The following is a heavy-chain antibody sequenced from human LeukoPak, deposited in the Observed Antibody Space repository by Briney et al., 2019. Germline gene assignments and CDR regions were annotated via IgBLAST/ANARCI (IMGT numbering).Heavy chain of an antibody. Sequence: SVKVSCKASGGTFSSYAISWVRQAPGQGLEWMGRIIPILGIANYAQKFQGRVTITADKSTSTAYMELSSLRSEDTAVYYCANGLGYDILTGYFDYWGQGTLVTVSS. CDR2: IIPILGIA. D-gene: IGHD3-9*01. V-gene: IGHV1-69*04. CDR3: ANGLGYDILTGYFDY. J-gene: IGHJ4*02. CDR1: GGTFSSYA.